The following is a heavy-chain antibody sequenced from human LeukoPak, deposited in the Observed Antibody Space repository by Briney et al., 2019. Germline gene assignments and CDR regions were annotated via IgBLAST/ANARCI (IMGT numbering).Heavy chain of an antibody. CDR2: INHSGST. Sequence: PSETLSLTCAVYGGSFSNYYWSWIRQPPGKGLEWIGEINHSGSTNYNPSLKSRVTISVDTSKKQFSLKLSSVTAADTAVYYCARPYCSAGNCYSNLDSWGQGTLVTVSS. D-gene: IGHD2-15*01. V-gene: IGHV4-34*01. CDR1: GGSFSNYY. CDR3: ARPYCSAGNCYSNLDS. J-gene: IGHJ4*02.